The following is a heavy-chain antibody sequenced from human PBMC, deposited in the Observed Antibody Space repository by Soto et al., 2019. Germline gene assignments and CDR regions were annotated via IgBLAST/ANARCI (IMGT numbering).Heavy chain of an antibody. V-gene: IGHV1-8*01. CDR1: GYTFTSYD. CDR2: MNPNSGNT. CDR3: ARDVLTSMSTDY. Sequence: QVQLVQSGAEVKKPGASVKVSCKASGYTFTSYDINWVRQATGQGLEWMGWMNPNSGNTGYAQKFQGRVTMTRNTSISTVYMELSSLRSEDTAVYYCARDVLTSMSTDYWGQGTLVTVSS. J-gene: IGHJ4*02.